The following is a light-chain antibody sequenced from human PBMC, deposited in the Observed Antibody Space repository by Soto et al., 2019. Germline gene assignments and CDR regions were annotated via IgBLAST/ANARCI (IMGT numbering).Light chain of an antibody. Sequence: EVVMTQSPATLSVSPGDRATLSCRASQSVDTNVAWYQQKPGQAPRLLVHGASTRATGVPARFTGSGSGTDVSLPISGRQSYDVAVYYCQQYYNWPPYTFGQGTKLQIK. CDR1: QSVDTN. CDR2: GAS. J-gene: IGKJ2*01. CDR3: QQYYNWPPYT. V-gene: IGKV3-15*01.